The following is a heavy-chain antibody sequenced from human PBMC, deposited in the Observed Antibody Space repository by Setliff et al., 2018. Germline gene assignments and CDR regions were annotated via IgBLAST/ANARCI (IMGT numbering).Heavy chain of an antibody. CDR2: ISGYYNKT. Sequence: GASVKVSCKTSGFVFITYAITWVRQAPGQGLEWMGWISGYYNKTNYAQKFQGRVTMTTDTSTSTGYMELRSLRPDDTAVYYCATRRAARSPLTGWGQGTLVTVSS. CDR1: GFVFITYA. V-gene: IGHV1-18*01. D-gene: IGHD6-6*01. CDR3: ATRRAARSPLTG. J-gene: IGHJ4*02.